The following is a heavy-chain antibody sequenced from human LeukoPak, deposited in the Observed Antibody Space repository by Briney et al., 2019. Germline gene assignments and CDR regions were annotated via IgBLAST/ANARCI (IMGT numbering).Heavy chain of an antibody. Sequence: ASVKVSCKASGYTFTSYDINWVRQATGQGLEWMGWMNPNSGNTGYAQKFQGRVTMTRNTSISTAYMELSNLRSEDTAVYYCARGYSPTLRTTGNDYWGQGSLVTVSS. CDR1: GYTFTSYD. J-gene: IGHJ4*02. V-gene: IGHV1-8*01. D-gene: IGHD1-1*01. CDR3: ARGYSPTLRTTGNDY. CDR2: MNPNSGNT.